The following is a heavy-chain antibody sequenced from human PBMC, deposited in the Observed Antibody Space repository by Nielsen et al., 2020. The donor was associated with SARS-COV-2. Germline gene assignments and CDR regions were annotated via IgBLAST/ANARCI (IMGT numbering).Heavy chain of an antibody. V-gene: IGHV3-23*01. J-gene: IGHJ1*01. CDR2: ISGSGGRT. Sequence: GGSRRLSCTASGFIFSSYAMSWVRQAPGKGLEWVSAISGSGGRTYYADSVKGRFTISRDKSKNTLYVLMNSLRAEDTAVYYCAKMSPPGIAVGTAEYFQHWGQGTLVTVSS. D-gene: IGHD6-19*01. CDR3: AKMSPPGIAVGTAEYFQH. CDR1: GFIFSSYA.